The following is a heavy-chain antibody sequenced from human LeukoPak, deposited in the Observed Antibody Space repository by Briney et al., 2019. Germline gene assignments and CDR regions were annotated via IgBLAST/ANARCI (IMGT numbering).Heavy chain of an antibody. V-gene: IGHV3-7*01. CDR2: IKQDGSEK. CDR3: ARLRHADY. D-gene: IGHD3-16*01. J-gene: IGHJ4*01. Sequence: GGSLRLSCAASGFTFSSSWMTWVRQAPGKGLEWVANIKQDGSEKNYVDSVKGRFTISRDNAKNSLYLQMNSLRAEDTAIYYCARLRHADYWGHGTLVTVSS. CDR1: GFTFSSSW.